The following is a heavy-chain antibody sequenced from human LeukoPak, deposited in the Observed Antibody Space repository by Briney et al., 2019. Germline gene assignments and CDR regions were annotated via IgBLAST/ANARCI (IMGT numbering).Heavy chain of an antibody. CDR1: GYTFTGYY. Sequence: ASVKVSFKASGYTFTGYYMHWVRQAPGQGLEWMGWINPNSGGTNYAQKFQGRVTMTRDTSISTAYMELSRLRSDDTAVYYCAIVTYYYDSSGYSPYYFDYWGQGTLVTVSS. CDR2: INPNSGGT. J-gene: IGHJ4*02. D-gene: IGHD3-22*01. CDR3: AIVTYYYDSSGYSPYYFDY. V-gene: IGHV1-2*02.